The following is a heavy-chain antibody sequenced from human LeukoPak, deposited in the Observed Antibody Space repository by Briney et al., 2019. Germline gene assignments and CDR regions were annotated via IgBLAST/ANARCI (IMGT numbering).Heavy chain of an antibody. CDR3: ARGPYSYDSSGAFDI. J-gene: IGHJ3*02. V-gene: IGHV4-34*01. CDR1: GGSFSGYY. Sequence: PSETLSLTCAVYGGSFSGYYWSWIRQPPGKGLEWIGEINHSGSTNYNPSLKSRVTISVDTSKNQISLKLSSVTAADTAVYFCARGPYSYDSSGAFDIWGQGTTVTVSS. CDR2: INHSGST. D-gene: IGHD3-22*01.